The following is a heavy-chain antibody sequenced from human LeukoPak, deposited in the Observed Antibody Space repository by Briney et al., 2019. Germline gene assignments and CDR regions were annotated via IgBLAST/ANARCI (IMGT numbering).Heavy chain of an antibody. CDR2: ISGSGGST. V-gene: IGHV3-23*01. CDR3: ARDKGFLEWFERYGMDV. Sequence: QPGGSLRLSCAASGFTFSSYAMSWVRQAPGKGLEWVSAISGSGGSTYYADSVRGRFTISRVNSKNTLYLQMNSLRAEDTAVYYCARDKGFLEWFERYGMDVWGQGTTVTVSS. D-gene: IGHD3-3*01. CDR1: GFTFSSYA. J-gene: IGHJ6*02.